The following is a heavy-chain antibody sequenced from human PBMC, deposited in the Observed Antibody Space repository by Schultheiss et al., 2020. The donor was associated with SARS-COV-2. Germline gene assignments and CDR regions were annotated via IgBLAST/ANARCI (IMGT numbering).Heavy chain of an antibody. V-gene: IGHV4-30-4*02. CDR1: GGSISSGDYY. D-gene: IGHD3-22*01. J-gene: IGHJ3*02. Sequence: SETLSLTCTVSGGSISSGDYYWSWIRQPPGKGLEWIGYIYYSGTTYYYPSLKSRVTISVDTSKNQFSLKLSSVTAADTAVYYCARGRPPHYYDSIAFDIWGQGTMVTVSS. CDR3: ARGRPPHYYDSIAFDI. CDR2: IYYSGTT.